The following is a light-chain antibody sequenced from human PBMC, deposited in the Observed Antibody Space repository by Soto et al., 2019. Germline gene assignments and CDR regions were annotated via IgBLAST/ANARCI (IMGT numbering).Light chain of an antibody. Sequence: QLTQSPSSLSAAVGDRVTITCRASQGISSYLAWYQQKPGKAPKLLIYAASTLQSGVPSRFSGSGSRTDFTLTISSLQPEDFATYYCQQLDSYPRTFGPGTKVDIK. CDR1: QGISSY. J-gene: IGKJ3*01. CDR3: QQLDSYPRT. CDR2: AAS. V-gene: IGKV1-9*01.